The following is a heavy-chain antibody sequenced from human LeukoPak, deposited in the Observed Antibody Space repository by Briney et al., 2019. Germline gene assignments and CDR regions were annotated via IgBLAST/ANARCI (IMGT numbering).Heavy chain of an antibody. D-gene: IGHD3-10*01. J-gene: IGHJ4*02. V-gene: IGHV3-11*04. CDR1: GFTFSDHY. CDR3: ARVLYYYDSGSHNGFDY. Sequence: NSGGSLRLSCAASGFTFSDHYMDWVRQAPGKGLEWVSHISRSGTTIYYADSVKGRFTISRDNAKNSLYLQMNSLRAEDTAVYYCARVLYYYDSGSHNGFDYWGQGTLVTVSS. CDR2: ISRSGTTI.